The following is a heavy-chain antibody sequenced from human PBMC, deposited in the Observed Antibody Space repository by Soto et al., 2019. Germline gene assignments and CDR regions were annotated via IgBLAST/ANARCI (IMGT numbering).Heavy chain of an antibody. J-gene: IGHJ6*02. D-gene: IGHD4-17*01. CDR3: ASEYDCGDFNYYYYGMDV. Sequence: EVQLVESGGGLVQPGGSLRLSCAASGFTFSSYSMNWVRQAPGKGLEWVSYISSSSSTIYYADSVKGRFTISRDNAKNSLYLQMNSLRDEDTAVYYCASEYDCGDFNYYYYGMDVWSQGTTVTVSS. CDR2: ISSSSSTI. CDR1: GFTFSSYS. V-gene: IGHV3-48*02.